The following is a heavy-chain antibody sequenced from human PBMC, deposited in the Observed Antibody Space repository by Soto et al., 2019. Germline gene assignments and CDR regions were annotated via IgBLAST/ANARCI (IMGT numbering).Heavy chain of an antibody. D-gene: IGHD3-10*01. V-gene: IGHV3-33*01. CDR3: ASVDSSYGSGF. CDR2: IWYDGTTK. CDR1: GFTFSNYG. Sequence: QVQLVESGGGVVQPGRSLRLSCAASGFTFSNYGMHWVRQAPGKGLEWVAVIWYDGTTKYYADSVKGRFTISRDNSKNPLYLPMNRLRSEATAVCCCASVDSSYGSGFWGQGTLVTVSS. J-gene: IGHJ4*02.